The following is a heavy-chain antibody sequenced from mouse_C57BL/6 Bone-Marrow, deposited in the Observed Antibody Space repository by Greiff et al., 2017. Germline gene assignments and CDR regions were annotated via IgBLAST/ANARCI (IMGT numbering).Heavy chain of an antibody. CDR3: ARDRACGLHTGFDY. CDR1: GFTFTSYC. D-gene: IGHD6-1*01. V-gene: IGHV5-6*01. Sequence: EVQVVESGGDLVKPGGSLKLSCAASGFTFTSYCMSWVRQTPDKGLEWVATISSAGSCTNYPDSVKGRFTISRDNATNTLYLQLSSLTSEDTAVYYCARDRACGLHTGFDYWGQGTPVTVSA. J-gene: IGHJ3*01. CDR2: ISSAGSCT.